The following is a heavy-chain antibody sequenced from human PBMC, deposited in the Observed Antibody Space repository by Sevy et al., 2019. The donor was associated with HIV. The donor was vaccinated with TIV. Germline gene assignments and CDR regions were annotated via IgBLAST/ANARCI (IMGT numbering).Heavy chain of an antibody. CDR1: GGSITSKNYF. CDR2: IYHSGST. Sequence: SETLSLTCSVSGGSITSKNYFWAWIRQSPGKGLEWIGSIYHSGSTYHSPSLQSRVGISVDTSRRHFSLKLSSVTATVTAVYYCARHSFKLGYRPNYFDDLSQGTLVTVSS. D-gene: IGHD5-18*01. CDR3: ARHSFKLGYRPNYFDD. J-gene: IGHJ4*02. V-gene: IGHV4-39*01.